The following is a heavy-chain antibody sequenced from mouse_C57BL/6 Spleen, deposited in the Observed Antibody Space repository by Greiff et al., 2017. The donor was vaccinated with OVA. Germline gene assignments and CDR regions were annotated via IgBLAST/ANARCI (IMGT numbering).Heavy chain of an antibody. CDR1: VFNIKDYY. D-gene: IGHD1-1*02. V-gene: IGHV14-2*01. J-gene: IGHJ1*03. CDR3: AHLWLDGYFDV. Sequence: VQRKQSGAELVKPGASVKLSCTASVFNIKDYYMHWVKQRTEQGLEGIGRFDPGDGETKYAPKFQGKATITGDTSSNPAYLQLSSLTSEDTAVYYCAHLWLDGYFDVWGTGTTVTVSS. CDR2: FDPGDGET.